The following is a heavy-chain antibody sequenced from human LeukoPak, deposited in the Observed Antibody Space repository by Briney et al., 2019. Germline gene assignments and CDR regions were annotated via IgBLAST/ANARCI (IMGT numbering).Heavy chain of an antibody. D-gene: IGHD2-21*01. CDR2: IHYSGNT. CDR1: GGSITSYH. CDR3: ARHEDMGYFVVGDSPVDAFDI. V-gene: IGHV4-59*08. J-gene: IGHJ3*02. Sequence: SETLSLTCVVSGGSITSYHWSWIRQPPGKGLEWIGYIHYSGNTNYNPSLKSRVTMSVDTSKNHLSQRLSSVTATDTAMYYCARHEDMGYFVVGDSPVDAFDIWGQGTMVTVSS.